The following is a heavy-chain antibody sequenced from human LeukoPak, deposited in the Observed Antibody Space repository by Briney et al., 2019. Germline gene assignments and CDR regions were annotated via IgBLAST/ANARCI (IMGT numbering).Heavy chain of an antibody. J-gene: IGHJ6*03. V-gene: IGHV4-39*01. D-gene: IGHD5-24*01. CDR1: GGSISIYY. CDR2: IYYSGST. Sequence: SETLSLTCSVSGGSISIYYWGWIRQPPGKGPEWIGSIYYSGSTYYNPSLKSRVTISVDTSKNQFSLKLSSVTAADTAVYYCARHKLPYYMDVWGKGTTVTISS. CDR3: ARHKLPYYMDV.